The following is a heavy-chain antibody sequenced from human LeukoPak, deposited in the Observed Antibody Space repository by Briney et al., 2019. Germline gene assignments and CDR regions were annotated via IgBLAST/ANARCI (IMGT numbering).Heavy chain of an antibody. CDR3: ARSPIVSDTYSFDF. CDR1: GGTFSSYV. Sequence: SVKLSCKASGGTFSSYVISWVPQAPGQGLEWMGGIIPIFGTANYAQKFQGRVTITADESTSTAYMELSSLRSEDTAVYYCARSPIVSDTYSFDFWGQGTLVTVSS. CDR2: IIPIFGTA. D-gene: IGHD2-15*01. V-gene: IGHV1-69*13. J-gene: IGHJ4*02.